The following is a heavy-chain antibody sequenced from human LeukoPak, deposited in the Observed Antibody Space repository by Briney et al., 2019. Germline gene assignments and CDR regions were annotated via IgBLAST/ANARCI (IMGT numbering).Heavy chain of an antibody. J-gene: IGHJ4*02. CDR2: IRSKAYGGTT. CDR3: ARDRGYRLLWFGGTQIDY. Sequence: GGSLRLSCAASGFTFSDYYMSWIRQAPGKGLEWVGFIRSKAYGGTTECAASVKGRFTISRDDSKSIAYLQMNSLKTEDTAVYYCARDRGYRLLWFGGTQIDYWGQGTLVTVSS. CDR1: GFTFSDYY. V-gene: IGHV3-71*01. D-gene: IGHD3-10*01.